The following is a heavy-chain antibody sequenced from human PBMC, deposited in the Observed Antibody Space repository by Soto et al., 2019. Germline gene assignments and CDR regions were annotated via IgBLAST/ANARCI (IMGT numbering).Heavy chain of an antibody. CDR2: INHSGST. CDR1: GGSFSGYY. CDR3: ARGYGRNFDY. J-gene: IGHJ4*02. D-gene: IGHD3-10*01. V-gene: IGHV4-34*01. Sequence: PXETLSLTCAVYGGSFSGYYWSWIRQPPGKGLEWIGEINHSGSTNYNPSLKSRVTISVDTSKNQFSLKLSSVTAADTAIYNCARGYGRNFDYWGQGTLVTVSS.